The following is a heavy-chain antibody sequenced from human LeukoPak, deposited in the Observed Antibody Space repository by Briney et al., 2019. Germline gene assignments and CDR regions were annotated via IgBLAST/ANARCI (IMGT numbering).Heavy chain of an antibody. D-gene: IGHD2-15*01. CDR2: MYTDGDT. J-gene: IGHJ4*02. CDR3: ARAPAGCGGTCSFDS. V-gene: IGHV4-4*07. Sequence: SETLSLTCDVSGASISGYWWSWIRQPAGEGLEWIGRMYTDGDTNYNPALKSRVTVSVDTSKNLFSLKLISVTAADTAVYYCARAPAGCGGTCSFDSWGQGTLVTVSS. CDR1: GASISGYW.